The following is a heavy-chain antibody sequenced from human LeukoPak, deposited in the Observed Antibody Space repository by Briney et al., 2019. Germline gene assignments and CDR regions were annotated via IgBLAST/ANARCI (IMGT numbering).Heavy chain of an antibody. CDR1: GGSISSYY. Sequence: PSETLSLTCTVSGGSISSYYWSWIRQPPGKGLEWIGYIYYSGSTNYNPSLKSRVTMSVDTSKNQFSLKLSSVTAADTAVYYCARVSMGTYYYYYYGMDVWGQGTTVTVSS. CDR2: IYYSGST. CDR3: ARVSMGTYYYYYYGMDV. J-gene: IGHJ6*02. V-gene: IGHV4-59*01. D-gene: IGHD4/OR15-4a*01.